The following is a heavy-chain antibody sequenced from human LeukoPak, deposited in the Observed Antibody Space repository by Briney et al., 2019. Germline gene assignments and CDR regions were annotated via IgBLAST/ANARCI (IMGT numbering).Heavy chain of an antibody. D-gene: IGHD3-10*01. CDR2: INPSGGST. CDR1: GYTFTGYY. V-gene: IGHV1-46*01. CDR3: ARDKGSTMVRGVIAYNWFDP. Sequence: ASVKVSCKASGYTFTGYYMHWVRQAPGQGLEWMGIINPSGGSTSYAQKFQGRVTMTRDTSTSTVYMELSSLRPEDTAVYYCARDKGSTMVRGVIAYNWFDPWGQGTLVTVSS. J-gene: IGHJ5*02.